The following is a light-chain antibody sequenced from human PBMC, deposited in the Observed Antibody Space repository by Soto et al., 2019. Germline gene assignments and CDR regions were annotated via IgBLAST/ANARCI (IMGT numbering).Light chain of an antibody. CDR3: AAWDDSLNGGV. CDR1: SSNIGTSS. Sequence: QSVLAQPPSASGTPGQRVSISCSGSSSNIGTSSVNWYQHLPGAAPQLLIYSNDQRPLEVPDRFSGSKSGTSASPAISGLRSDDEGDYYCAAWDDSLNGGVFGGGTKLTVL. CDR2: SND. J-gene: IGLJ3*02. V-gene: IGLV1-44*01.